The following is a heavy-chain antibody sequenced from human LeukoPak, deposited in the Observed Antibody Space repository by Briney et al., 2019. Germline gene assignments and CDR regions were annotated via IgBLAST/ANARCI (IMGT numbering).Heavy chain of an antibody. CDR2: IIPIFGTA. D-gene: IGHD2-21*02. CDR1: GGTFSSYA. Sequence: RASVKVSCKASGGTFSSYAISWVRQAPGQGLEWMGGIIPIFGTANYAQKFQGRVTITADESTSTAYMELSSLRSEDTAVYYCARQQGLQNLNFDYWGQGTLVTVSS. CDR3: ARQQGLQNLNFDY. J-gene: IGHJ4*02. V-gene: IGHV1-69*13.